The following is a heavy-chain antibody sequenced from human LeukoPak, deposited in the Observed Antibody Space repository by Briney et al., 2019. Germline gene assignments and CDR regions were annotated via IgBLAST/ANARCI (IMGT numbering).Heavy chain of an antibody. CDR2: ISSSSTI. D-gene: IGHD4-11*01. Sequence: GGSLRLSCAASGFTFSSYSMNWVRQAPGKGLEWVSYISSSSTIYYADSVKGRFTISRDNAKNSLYLQMNSLRAEDTAVYYCARALYCNYDYYYYGMDVWGQGTTVTVSS. J-gene: IGHJ6*02. V-gene: IGHV3-48*01. CDR1: GFTFSSYS. CDR3: ARALYCNYDYYYYGMDV.